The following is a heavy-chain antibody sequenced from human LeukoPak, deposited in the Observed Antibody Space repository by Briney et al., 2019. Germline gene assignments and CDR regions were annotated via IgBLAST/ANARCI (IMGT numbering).Heavy chain of an antibody. CDR3: ARGTLLPGIDY. V-gene: IGHV3-7*01. Sequence: GGSLRLSCAGCGFTFSSYWMNWVRQAPGKGLEWVANINQDVVDSVKGRFTISRDNAKNSLYLQVNSLRAEDTAVYYCARGTLLPGIDYWGQGTLVTVSS. J-gene: IGHJ4*02. D-gene: IGHD1-26*01. CDR2: INQDV. CDR1: GFTFSSYW.